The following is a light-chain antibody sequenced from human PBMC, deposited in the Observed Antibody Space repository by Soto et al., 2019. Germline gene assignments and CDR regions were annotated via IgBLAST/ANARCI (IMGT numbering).Light chain of an antibody. CDR3: SSYTISSTRV. CDR2: DVS. J-gene: IGLJ1*01. V-gene: IGLV2-14*01. CDR1: SSDVGGYNY. Sequence: QSALTHPASVSGSPGQSITISCTGTSSDVGGYNYVSWYQQHPGKAPKLMIYDVSNRPSGVSNRFSGSKSGNTASLTISGLQAEDEADYYCSSYTISSTRVFGTGTKVTVL.